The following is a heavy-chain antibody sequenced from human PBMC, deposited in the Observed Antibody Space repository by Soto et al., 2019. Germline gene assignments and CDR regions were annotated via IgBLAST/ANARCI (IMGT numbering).Heavy chain of an antibody. J-gene: IGHJ4*02. CDR2: IKQDGSEK. Sequence: GGSLRLSCAASGFTFSSYWMSWVRQAPGKGLEWVANIKQDGSEKYYVDSVKGRFTISRDNAKNSLYLQMNSLRAEETAGYYCARVPRRSYIVVVVAAYGPPDYWGQGTLVTVSS. CDR1: GFTFSSYW. V-gene: IGHV3-7*01. D-gene: IGHD2-15*01. CDR3: ARVPRRSYIVVVVAAYGPPDY.